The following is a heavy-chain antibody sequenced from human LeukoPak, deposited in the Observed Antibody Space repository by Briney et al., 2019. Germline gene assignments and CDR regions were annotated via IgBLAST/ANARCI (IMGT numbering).Heavy chain of an antibody. Sequence: GGSLRLSCAASGFTFSSYGMHWVRQAPGKGLEWVAVIWYDGSNKYYADSVKGRFTISRDNSKNTLYLQMNSLRAEDTAVYYCAKDLGVGGWTFDYWGQGTLVTVSS. V-gene: IGHV3-30*02. D-gene: IGHD6-19*01. J-gene: IGHJ4*02. CDR1: GFTFSSYG. CDR2: IWYDGSNK. CDR3: AKDLGVGGWTFDY.